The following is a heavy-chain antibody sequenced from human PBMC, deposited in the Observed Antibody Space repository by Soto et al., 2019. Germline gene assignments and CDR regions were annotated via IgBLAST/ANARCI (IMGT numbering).Heavy chain of an antibody. CDR3: TRANWYSEY. CDR1: VGAISNHY. CDR2: IYYNGNT. Sequence: QVPLEESGPGLVKPSETLSLTCSVSVGAISNHYWSWIRQPPGKGLEWIGYIYYNGNTNYNPSLKSRVTMSVDTSRNQISLKLTTVTAADTAVYYCTRANWYSEYWGQGTLVTVSS. D-gene: IGHD7-27*01. J-gene: IGHJ4*02. V-gene: IGHV4-59*11.